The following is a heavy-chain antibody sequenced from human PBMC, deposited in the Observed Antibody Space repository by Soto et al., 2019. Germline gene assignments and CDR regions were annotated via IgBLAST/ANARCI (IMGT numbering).Heavy chain of an antibody. V-gene: IGHV3-30-3*01. J-gene: IGHJ6*02. Sequence: QVQLVESGGGVVQPGRSLRLSCAASGFTFSRNAMHWVRQAPGKGLEWVAVISYVGDNKYYADSVKGRFTISRDNSKNPLYLQMNSLRAEDTAVYYCARDRSPLAPYSYYYSGMDLWGQGTTVTVSS. CDR1: GFTFSRNA. CDR2: ISYVGDNK. CDR3: ARDRSPLAPYSYYYSGMDL.